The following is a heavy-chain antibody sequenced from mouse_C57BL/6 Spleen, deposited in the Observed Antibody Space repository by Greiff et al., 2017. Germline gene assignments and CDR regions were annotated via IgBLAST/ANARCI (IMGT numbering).Heavy chain of an antibody. V-gene: IGHV1-61*01. CDR1: GYTFTSYW. J-gene: IGHJ4*01. Sequence: QVQLQQPGAELVRPGSSVKLSCKASGYTFTSYWMDWVKQRPGQGLEWIGNIYPSDSETHYNQKFKDKATLTVDKSSSTAYMQLSSLTSEDSAVYYCASRDYYGSSSYAMDYWGQGTSVTVSS. D-gene: IGHD1-1*01. CDR3: ASRDYYGSSSYAMDY. CDR2: IYPSDSET.